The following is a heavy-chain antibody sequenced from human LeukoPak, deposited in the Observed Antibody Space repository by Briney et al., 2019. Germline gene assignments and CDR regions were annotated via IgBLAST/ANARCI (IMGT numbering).Heavy chain of an antibody. CDR2: IIPIFGTA. J-gene: IGHJ3*02. CDR1: GGTFSSYA. V-gene: IGHV1-69*05. CDR3: ARHDFWSGYWRAFDI. D-gene: IGHD3-3*01. Sequence: SVKVSCKASGGTFSSYAISWVRQAPGQGLEWMGRIIPIFGTANYAQKFQGRVTITTDESTSTAYMELSSLRSEDTAVYYCARHDFWSGYWRAFDIWGQGTMVTVSS.